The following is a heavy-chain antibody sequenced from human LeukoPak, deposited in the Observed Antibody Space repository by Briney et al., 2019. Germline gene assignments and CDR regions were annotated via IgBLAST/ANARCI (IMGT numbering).Heavy chain of an antibody. D-gene: IGHD5-18*01. J-gene: IGHJ6*02. CDR2: ISAYNGNT. CDR3: ATSLNGIQLWLPDYYYYYGMDV. CDR1: GYTFTIYG. Sequence: ASVTVSFTASGYTFTIYGICLVRQAPGQGLEWMGWISAYNGNTNYAQKLQGRVTMTTDTSTSTAYMELRSLRSDDTAVYYCATSLNGIQLWLPDYYYYYGMDVWGQGTTVTVSS. V-gene: IGHV1-18*01.